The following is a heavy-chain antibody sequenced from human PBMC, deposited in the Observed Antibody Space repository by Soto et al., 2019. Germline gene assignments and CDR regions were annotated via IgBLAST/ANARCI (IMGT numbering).Heavy chain of an antibody. CDR3: ARVPYYYESSGYYAYYYGLDV. CDR2: IYYSGST. CDR1: DGSVSSGSYY. J-gene: IGHJ6*02. Sequence: SETLSLTCTVSDGSVSSGSYYWSWIRQPPGKGLEWIGYIYYSGSTNYNPSLKSRVTISEDTSKNQFSLKPNSVTAADTAVYYCARVPYYYESSGYYAYYYGLDVWGQGTTVTVSS. V-gene: IGHV4-61*01. D-gene: IGHD3-22*01.